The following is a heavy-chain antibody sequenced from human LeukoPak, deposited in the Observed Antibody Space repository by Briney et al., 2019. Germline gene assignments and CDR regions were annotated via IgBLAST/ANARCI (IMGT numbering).Heavy chain of an antibody. D-gene: IGHD3-10*01. V-gene: IGHV4-61*08. CDR2: IYYSGST. Sequence: SETLSLTCTVSDGSISSSGYYWGWIRQPPGKGLEWIGYIYYSGSTNYKPSLKSRVTISVDTSKNQFSLKLSSVTAADTAVYYCARGGYYGSGNDFRFDPWGQGTLVTVSS. CDR1: DGSISSSGYY. J-gene: IGHJ5*02. CDR3: ARGGYYGSGNDFRFDP.